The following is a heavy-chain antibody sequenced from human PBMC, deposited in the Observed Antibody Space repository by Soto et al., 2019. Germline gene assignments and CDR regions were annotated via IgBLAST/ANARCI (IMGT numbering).Heavy chain of an antibody. Sequence: QVQLVESGGGVVQPGRSLRLSCTASGFPFSSYGMHWVRQAPGKGLEWVAVIWFDGSNKDYADSVKGRFTISRDNSKNTLYLQMNSVRADDTAVYYCASSINWGRGTLVSVSS. V-gene: IGHV3-33*01. CDR3: ASSIN. CDR2: IWFDGSNK. J-gene: IGHJ4*02. CDR1: GFPFSSYG.